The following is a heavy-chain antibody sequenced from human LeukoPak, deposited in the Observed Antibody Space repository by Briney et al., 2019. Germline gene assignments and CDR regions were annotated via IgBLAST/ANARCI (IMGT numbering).Heavy chain of an antibody. Sequence: PGGSLRLSCAASGFTFSRYSMNWVRQAPGKGLEWVSYISSSSRTMYYADSVKGRFTISRDNAKNSLYLQMNSLRDDDTAVYYCARYRWHDGFDYWGQGTLVTVSS. CDR1: GFTFSRYS. CDR2: ISSSSRTM. V-gene: IGHV3-48*02. J-gene: IGHJ4*02. CDR3: ARYRWHDGFDY. D-gene: IGHD1-1*01.